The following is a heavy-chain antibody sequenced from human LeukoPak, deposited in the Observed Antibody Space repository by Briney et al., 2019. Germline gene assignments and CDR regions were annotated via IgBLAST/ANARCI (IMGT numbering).Heavy chain of an antibody. J-gene: IGHJ4*02. CDR1: GGSFGGHY. Sequence: LSLTCAVYGGSFGGHYWSWIRQSPGKGLEWVSGISWNSGSIGYADSVKGRFTISRDNAKNSLYLQMNSLRAEDTALYYCAKGGEPMVRGVMVYWGQGTLVTVSS. CDR2: ISWNSGSI. V-gene: IGHV3-9*01. CDR3: AKGGEPMVRGVMVY. D-gene: IGHD3-10*01.